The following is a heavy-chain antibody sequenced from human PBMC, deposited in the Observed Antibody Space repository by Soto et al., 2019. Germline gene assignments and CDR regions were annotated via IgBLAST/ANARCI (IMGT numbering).Heavy chain of an antibody. CDR2: IIPIFGTA. V-gene: IGHV1-69*13. D-gene: IGHD5-18*01. Sequence: SVKVSCKASGGTFSSYAISWVRQAPGQGLEWMGGIIPIFGTANYAQKFQGRVTITADESTSTAYMELSSLRSEDTAVYYCARGGDVDTAMVGYYYYGMDVWGQGTTVTVSS. CDR3: ARGGDVDTAMVGYYYYGMDV. CDR1: GGTFSSYA. J-gene: IGHJ6*02.